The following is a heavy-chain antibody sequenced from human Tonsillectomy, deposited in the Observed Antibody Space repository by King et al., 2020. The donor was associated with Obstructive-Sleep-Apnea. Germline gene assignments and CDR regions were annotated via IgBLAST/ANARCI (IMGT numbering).Heavy chain of an antibody. CDR2: IYYSGAT. V-gene: IGHV4-39*07. CDR1: GGSISSNSY. CDR3: ARADRDIAMGLFDY. J-gene: IGHJ4*02. D-gene: IGHD5-18*01. Sequence: QLQESGPGLVKPSETLSLACTVSGGSISSNSYWGWIRQPPGKGLEWIGHIYYSGATYYNPSPKSQVTISVDTSKNQFSLELNSVTAADTAVYYCARADRDIAMGLFDYWGQGTLVTVSS.